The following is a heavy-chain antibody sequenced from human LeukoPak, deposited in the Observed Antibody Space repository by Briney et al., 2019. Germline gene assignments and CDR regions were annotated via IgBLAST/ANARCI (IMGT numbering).Heavy chain of an antibody. CDR1: GFSLTNTW. Sequence: GGSRRLSCEASGFSLTNTWMSWVRQAPGKGLEWVGRVKSKADDGTTDYAAPVQGRFTISRDDSKNTLSLQMNSLNTEDTAVYYCATEGGSGSYYGDDAFDMWGQGTMVTVSS. CDR2: VKSKADDGTT. V-gene: IGHV3-15*01. D-gene: IGHD3-10*01. J-gene: IGHJ3*02. CDR3: ATEGGSGSYYGDDAFDM.